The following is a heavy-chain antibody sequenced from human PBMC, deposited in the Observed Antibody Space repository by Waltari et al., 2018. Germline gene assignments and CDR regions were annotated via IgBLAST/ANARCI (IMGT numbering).Heavy chain of an antibody. CDR2: ISGSGGST. CDR3: AKDISRDYYGSGPDAFDI. CDR1: GFTFSSYA. J-gene: IGHJ3*02. Sequence: EVQLLESGGGLVQPGGSLRLSCAASGFTFSSYAMSWVRQAPGKGLEWVSAISGSGGSTYYADSVKGRFTISRDKSKNTLYLQMNSLRAEDTAVYYCAKDISRDYYGSGPDAFDIWGQGTMVTVSS. D-gene: IGHD3-10*01. V-gene: IGHV3-23*01.